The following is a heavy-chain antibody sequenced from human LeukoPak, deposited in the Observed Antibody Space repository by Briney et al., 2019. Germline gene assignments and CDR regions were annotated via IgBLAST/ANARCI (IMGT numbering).Heavy chain of an antibody. CDR1: GLPIGDFA. CDR2: ISGDGVST. D-gene: IGHD1-7*01. Sequence: GGSLRLSCVASGLPIGDFAMHWVRQAPGKGLEWVSLISGDGVSTFYADSVKGRFSISRDNSKNSLSLEMNSLRTEDTAMYYCARASPRGWYHWNYYFDYWGQGSLVTVSS. V-gene: IGHV3-43*02. J-gene: IGHJ4*02. CDR3: ARASPRGWYHWNYYFDY.